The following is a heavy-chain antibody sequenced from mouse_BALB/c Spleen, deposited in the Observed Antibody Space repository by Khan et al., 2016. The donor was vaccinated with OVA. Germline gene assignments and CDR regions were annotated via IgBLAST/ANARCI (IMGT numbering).Heavy chain of an antibody. CDR3: ARGGGTAPFAY. D-gene: IGHD1-2*01. V-gene: IGHV5-15*02. CDR2: ISDLAYTI. J-gene: IGHJ3*01. CDR1: GFTFSDYG. Sequence: EVQLLESGGGLVQPGGSRKLSCAASGFTFSDYGMAWVRQAPGKGPEWVAFISDLAYTIYYADTVTGRFTLSRENAKNTLYLEMSSLRSEDTAIXYCARGGGTAPFAYWGLGALVTVSA.